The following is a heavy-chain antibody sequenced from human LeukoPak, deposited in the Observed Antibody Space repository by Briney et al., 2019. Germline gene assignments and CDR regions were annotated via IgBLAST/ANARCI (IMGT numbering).Heavy chain of an antibody. CDR2: IYSGGST. D-gene: IGHD6-13*01. CDR3: ARDLGAAAGYFDY. J-gene: IGHJ4*02. V-gene: IGHV3-66*01. CDR1: GFTVSSNY. Sequence: GGSLRLSCAASGFTVSSNYMSWVRQAPGKGLEWVSVIYSGGSTYYADSVEGRFTISRDNSKNTLYLQMNSLRAEDTAVYYCARDLGAAAGYFDYWGQGTLVTVSS.